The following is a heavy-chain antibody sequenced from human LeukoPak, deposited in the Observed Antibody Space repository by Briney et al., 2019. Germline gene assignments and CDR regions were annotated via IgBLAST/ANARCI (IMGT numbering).Heavy chain of an antibody. CDR1: GYTFTSYD. CDR3: ARGTTGYSSGWYGIR. V-gene: IGHV1-8*01. D-gene: IGHD6-19*01. J-gene: IGHJ4*02. CDR2: MNPISGNT. Sequence: ASVKVSCKASGYTFTSYDINWVRQATGQGLEWMGWMNPISGNTGYAQKFQGRVTMTRNTSISTVYMELSSLRSEDTALYYCARGTTGYSSGWYGIRWGQGTLVTVSS.